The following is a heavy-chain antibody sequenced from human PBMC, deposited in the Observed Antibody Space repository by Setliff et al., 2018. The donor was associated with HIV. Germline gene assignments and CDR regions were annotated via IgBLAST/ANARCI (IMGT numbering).Heavy chain of an antibody. J-gene: IGHJ4*02. CDR3: AKRRRAPGTGDLEAF. Sequence: PGESLKISCRASGYAFDNYWIGWVRQMPGKGLEWMGVIYPGDSVTRYGPSFQGQVTISADRSISTAYLQWSSLWASDTAVYYCAKRRRAPGTGDLEAFWGQGTLVTVSS. CDR2: IYPGDSVT. D-gene: IGHD7-27*01. V-gene: IGHV5-51*01. CDR1: GYAFDNYW.